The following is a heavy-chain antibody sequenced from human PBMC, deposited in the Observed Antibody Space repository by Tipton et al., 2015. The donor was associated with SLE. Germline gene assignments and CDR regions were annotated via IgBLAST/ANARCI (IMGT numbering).Heavy chain of an antibody. Sequence: TLSLTCTVSGGSISSSSYYWGWIRQPPGKGLEWIGYIYQGGSATYNPSLKSRVTMSIDTSKNHFSLNLSSVTAADTAVYFCARRGVVVGNYYYYYYGMDVWGQGTTVTVSS. V-gene: IGHV4-61*05. D-gene: IGHD2-15*01. CDR3: ARRGVVVGNYYYYYYGMDV. CDR2: IYQGGSA. CDR1: GGSISSSSYY. J-gene: IGHJ6*02.